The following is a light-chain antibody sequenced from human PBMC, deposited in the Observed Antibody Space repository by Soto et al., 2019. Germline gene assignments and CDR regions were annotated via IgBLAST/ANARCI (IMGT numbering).Light chain of an antibody. CDR1: QSVSTT. Sequence: EIVMTQSPATLSVSPGQIASLSCRASQSVSTTVAWYHQKPGQAPRLLIYGASSRATGIPDRFSGSGSGTDFTLTISRLEPEDFAVYYCQQYGSSPVTFGQGTRLEIK. CDR3: QQYGSSPVT. CDR2: GAS. V-gene: IGKV3-20*01. J-gene: IGKJ5*01.